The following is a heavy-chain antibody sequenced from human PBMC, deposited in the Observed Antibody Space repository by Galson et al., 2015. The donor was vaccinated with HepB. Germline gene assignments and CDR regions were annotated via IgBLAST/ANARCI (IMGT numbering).Heavy chain of an antibody. CDR2: MSYDGSNK. V-gene: IGHV3-30-3*01. CDR1: GFTFSSYA. J-gene: IGHJ3*02. Sequence: SLRLSCAASGFTFSSYAMHWVRQAPGKGLEWVAVMSYDGSNKYYADSVKGRFTISRDNSKNTLYLQMNSLRAEDTAVYYCARDGSSWIQLWPDAFDIWGQGTMVTVSS. D-gene: IGHD5-18*01. CDR3: ARDGSSWIQLWPDAFDI.